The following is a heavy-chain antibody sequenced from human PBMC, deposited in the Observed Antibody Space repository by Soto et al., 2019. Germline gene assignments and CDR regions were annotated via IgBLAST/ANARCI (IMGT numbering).Heavy chain of an antibody. CDR2: IIPFIGTA. CDR3: ARVVMTAVPASYYYGMDV. J-gene: IGHJ6*02. Sequence: QVQLVQSGAEVKKPGSSVTVSCTASGGTFSSYAISWVRQAPGQGLEWMGRIIPFIGTAYYAQKFQGRVTITADESTSTAYMELTSLRSEDTAVYYCARVVMTAVPASYYYGMDVWGQGTTVTVSS. V-gene: IGHV1-69*18. CDR1: GGTFSSYA. D-gene: IGHD4-17*01.